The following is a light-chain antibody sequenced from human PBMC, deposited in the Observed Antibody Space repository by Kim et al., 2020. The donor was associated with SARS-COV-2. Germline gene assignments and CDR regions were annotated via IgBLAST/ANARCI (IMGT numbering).Light chain of an antibody. CDR1: RSDVGGYNY. Sequence: GHSVTISCTGTRSDVGGYNYVSWYQQHPGKPPKLMIYEVTKRASGVPDRFSGSKSGNTASLTVSGLQGDDEADYYCTSYADSNTYVFGTGTKVTVL. J-gene: IGLJ1*01. CDR2: EVT. V-gene: IGLV2-8*01. CDR3: TSYADSNTYV.